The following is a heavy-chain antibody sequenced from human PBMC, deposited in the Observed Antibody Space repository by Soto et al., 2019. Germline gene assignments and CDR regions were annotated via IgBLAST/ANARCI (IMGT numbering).Heavy chain of an antibody. Sequence: QVQLQESGPGLVKPSETLSLTCTVSGASISSYYWSWIRQPPGKGLEWIGYIYYSGSTNYNPSLKSRVTXXVXTXXNPFSLRLSSVTAADTAVYYCARDRTWKGYSGMAVWGQGTPVTVSS. V-gene: IGHV4-59*01. J-gene: IGHJ6*02. CDR3: ARDRTWKGYSGMAV. CDR2: IYYSGST. CDR1: GASISSYY. D-gene: IGHD1-1*01.